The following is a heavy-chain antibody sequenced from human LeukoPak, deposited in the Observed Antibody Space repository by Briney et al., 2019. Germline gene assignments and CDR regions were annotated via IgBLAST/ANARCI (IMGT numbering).Heavy chain of an antibody. CDR3: AKGPPGYCSSTSCFGYYFDY. V-gene: IGHV3-23*01. CDR2: ISGSGGST. Sequence: GGSLRLSCAASGLTFSSYAMSWVRQAPGKGLEWVSAISGSGGSTYYADSVKGRFTISRDNSKNTLHLQMNRLRAEDTAVYYCAKGPPGYCSSTSCFGYYFDYWGQGTLVTVSS. J-gene: IGHJ4*02. D-gene: IGHD2-2*01. CDR1: GLTFSSYA.